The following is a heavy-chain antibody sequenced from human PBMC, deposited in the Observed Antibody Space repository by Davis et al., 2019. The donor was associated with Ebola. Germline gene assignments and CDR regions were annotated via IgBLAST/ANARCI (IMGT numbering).Heavy chain of an antibody. CDR3: ARRDIGLYCSGGSCYSVRWFDP. Sequence: SETLSLTCTVSDGSISSSSYYWGWIRQPPGKGLEWIGSIYYSGSTYYNPSLKSRVTISVDTSKNQFSLKLSSVTAADTAVYYCARRDIGLYCSGGSCYSVRWFDPWGQGTLVTVSS. D-gene: IGHD2-15*01. CDR2: IYYSGST. V-gene: IGHV4-39*01. J-gene: IGHJ5*02. CDR1: DGSISSSSYY.